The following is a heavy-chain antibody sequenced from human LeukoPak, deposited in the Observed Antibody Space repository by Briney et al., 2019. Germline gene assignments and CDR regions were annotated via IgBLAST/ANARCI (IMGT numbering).Heavy chain of an antibody. CDR2: IIPILGIA. J-gene: IGHJ4*02. D-gene: IGHD1-26*01. CDR3: ARLPTPRVGHFDY. CDR1: GGTFSSYA. V-gene: IGHV1-69*04. Sequence: SVKVSCKASGGTFSSYAISWVRQAPGQGLEWMGRIIPILGIANYAQKFQGRVTITADKSTSTAYMELSSLRSEDTAVYYCARLPTPRVGHFDYWGQGTLVTVSS.